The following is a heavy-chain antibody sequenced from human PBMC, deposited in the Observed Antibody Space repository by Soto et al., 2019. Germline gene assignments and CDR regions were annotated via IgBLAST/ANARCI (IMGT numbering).Heavy chain of an antibody. CDR3: ARDLRNGGIEGYCSGGSCSDYFDY. V-gene: IGHV3-33*01. D-gene: IGHD2-15*01. J-gene: IGHJ4*02. CDR2: IWYDGSYK. Sequence: QVQLVESGGGVVQPGRSLRLSCAASGFTFSSYGMHWVRQAPGKGLEGVAGIWYDGSYKYYADSVKGRFTISRDNSKNPLYLQMNSLRAEDTAVYYCARDLRNGGIEGYCSGGSCSDYFDYWGQGTLVTVSS. CDR1: GFTFSSYG.